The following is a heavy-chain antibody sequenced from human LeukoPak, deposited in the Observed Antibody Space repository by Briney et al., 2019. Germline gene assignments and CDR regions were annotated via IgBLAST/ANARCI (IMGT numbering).Heavy chain of an antibody. CDR1: GYSFTSYW. Sequence: GESLKISCKGSGYSFTSYWISWVRQMPGKGLEWMGIIYPGDSDVRYSPSFQGQVTISADKSISTAYLQWSSLKASDTAMYFCARRQNYDFYYSGMDVWGQGTTVTVSS. CDR2: IYPGDSDV. J-gene: IGHJ6*02. D-gene: IGHD3-3*01. V-gene: IGHV5-51*01. CDR3: ARRQNYDFYYSGMDV.